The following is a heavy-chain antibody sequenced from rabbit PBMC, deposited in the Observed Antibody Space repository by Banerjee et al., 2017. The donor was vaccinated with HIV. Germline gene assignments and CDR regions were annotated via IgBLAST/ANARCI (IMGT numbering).Heavy chain of an antibody. Sequence: QQQLEESGGGLVKPGGTLTLTCKASGIDFNNYVYICWVRQAPGKGLEWIGYITYGGSAYYARWVNGHFPFSRHNAQNTLYLQLNSLTVADTATYFCARDDLWGQGTLVTVS. V-gene: IGHV1S43*01. J-gene: IGHJ4*01. CDR1: GIDFNNYVY. CDR2: ITYGGSA. CDR3: ARDDL.